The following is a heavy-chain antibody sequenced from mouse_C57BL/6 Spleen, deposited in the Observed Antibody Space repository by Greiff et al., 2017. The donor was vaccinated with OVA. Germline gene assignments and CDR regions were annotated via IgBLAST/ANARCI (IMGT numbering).Heavy chain of an antibody. CDR3: TGYSNYVFDY. J-gene: IGHJ2*01. D-gene: IGHD2-5*01. CDR2: IRNKANNHAT. CDR1: GFTFSDAW. Sequence: EVTLVESGGGLVQPGGSMKLSCAASGFTFSDAWMDWVRQSPEKGLEWVAEIRNKANNHATYYAESVKGRFTISRDDSKSSVYLQMNSLRAEDTGIYYCTGYSNYVFDYWGQGTTLTVSS. V-gene: IGHV6-6*01.